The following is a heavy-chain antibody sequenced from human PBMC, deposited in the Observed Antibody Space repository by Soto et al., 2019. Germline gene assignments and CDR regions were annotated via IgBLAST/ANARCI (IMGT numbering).Heavy chain of an antibody. D-gene: IGHD5-12*01. CDR1: GGFIDTSGHY. CDR3: VRHRGSGYDLDYFNY. V-gene: IGHV4-39*01. CDR2: IFYDGTT. Sequence: SETLSLTCTVSGGFIDTSGHYWGWVRQPPGKDLQWVGSIFYDGTTYYNPSLKSRVSISVDTSKKQFFLRLSSVTAADASVYFCVRHRGSGYDLDYFNYWGQGTLVTVSS. J-gene: IGHJ4*02.